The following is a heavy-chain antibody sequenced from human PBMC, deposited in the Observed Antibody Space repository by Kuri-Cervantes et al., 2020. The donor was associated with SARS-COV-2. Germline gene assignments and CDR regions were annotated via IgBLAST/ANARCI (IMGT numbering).Heavy chain of an antibody. J-gene: IGHJ4*02. Sequence: GSLRLSCTVSGGSISSYYWSWIRQPPGKGLEWIGYIYYSGSTNYNPSLKSRVTIPVDTSKNQFSLKLSSVTAADTAVYYCARQEVAGDFDYWGQGTLVTVSS. D-gene: IGHD6-19*01. CDR2: IYYSGST. CDR3: ARQEVAGDFDY. V-gene: IGHV4-59*08. CDR1: GGSISSYY.